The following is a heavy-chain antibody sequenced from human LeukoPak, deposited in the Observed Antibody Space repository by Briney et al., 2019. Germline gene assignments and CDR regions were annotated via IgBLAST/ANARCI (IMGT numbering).Heavy chain of an antibody. CDR2: IKPDGSEK. Sequence: PGGSLSLSCAASGFVFSASYMSWVRKAPGKGLEWVATIKPDGSEKYHLDSVSGRFTISRDNTNDSLFLQMNSLRVDDTAVYYCVRGGTYWTVSWGQGTLVNVS. J-gene: IGHJ5*01. V-gene: IGHV3-7*01. CDR3: VRGGTYWTVS. CDR1: GFVFSASY.